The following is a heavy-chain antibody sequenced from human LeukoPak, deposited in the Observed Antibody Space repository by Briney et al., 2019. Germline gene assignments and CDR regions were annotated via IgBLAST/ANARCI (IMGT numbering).Heavy chain of an antibody. CDR2: ITGSGDST. CDR1: GFTFTTYA. CDR3: ARDGGSYLQPTDY. Sequence: GGSLRLSCAASGFTFTTYAMSWVRQAPGKGLEWVSSITGSGDSTYYADSVKGRFTISRDNSKNTLYLQMNSLRAEDTAVYHCARDGGSYLQPTDYWGQGTLVTVSS. J-gene: IGHJ4*02. D-gene: IGHD1-26*01. V-gene: IGHV3-23*01.